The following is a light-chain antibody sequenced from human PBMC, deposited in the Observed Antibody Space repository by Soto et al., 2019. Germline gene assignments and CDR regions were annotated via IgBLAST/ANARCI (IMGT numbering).Light chain of an antibody. CDR3: QQYNSYSPAK. Sequence: DIQMTQSPSMLSASVGDRVTIACRASQSIRRWLAWYQQKPGKAPKLLIFDASTLESGVPSRFSGRGSETEFTLTISSLQPDDFATYYCQQYNSYSPAKFGQGTKV. CDR2: DAS. CDR1: QSIRRW. J-gene: IGKJ1*01. V-gene: IGKV1-5*01.